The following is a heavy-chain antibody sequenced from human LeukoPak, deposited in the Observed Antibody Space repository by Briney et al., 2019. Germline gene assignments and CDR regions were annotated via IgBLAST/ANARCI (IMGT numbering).Heavy chain of an antibody. CDR3: ARGFTLFDP. V-gene: IGHV4-59*01. Sequence: SETLSLTCTVSGGSNSGYYWSWIRQPPGKGLEWIGYIYYSGSTNFNPSLKSRVTISVDTSKNQFSLKLSSVTAADTALYYCARGFTLFDPWGQGTLVTVSS. J-gene: IGHJ5*02. CDR2: IYYSGST. CDR1: GGSNSGYY. D-gene: IGHD2/OR15-2a*01.